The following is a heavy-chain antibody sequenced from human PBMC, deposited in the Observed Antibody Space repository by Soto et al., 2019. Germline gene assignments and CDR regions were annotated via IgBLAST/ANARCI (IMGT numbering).Heavy chain of an antibody. Sequence: PGGSLRLSCAASGFTFSSYGMHWVHQAPGKGLEWLAVILSDGSNKYYADSVKGRFTISRDNSKNTLYLQMSSLRAEDTAVYYCAKDWCSSTSCYESLFSGMDVWRQGTTVTVSS. CDR3: AKDWCSSTSCYESLFSGMDV. CDR2: ILSDGSNK. D-gene: IGHD2-2*01. V-gene: IGHV3-30*18. CDR1: GFTFSSYG. J-gene: IGHJ6*02.